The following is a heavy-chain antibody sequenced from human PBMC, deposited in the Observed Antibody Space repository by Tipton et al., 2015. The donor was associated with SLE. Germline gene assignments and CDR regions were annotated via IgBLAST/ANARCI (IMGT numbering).Heavy chain of an antibody. CDR2: ITSSSSYI. CDR1: GFTLSSYW. V-gene: IGHV3-21*01. Sequence: SLRLSCAASGFTLSSYWMHWVRQAPGKGLEWVSSITSSSSYIYYADSVKGRFTISRDNAKNSLYLQMNSLRAEDTAVYYCAKAGYSSSFDNWGQGTLVTVSS. CDR3: AKAGYSSSFDN. D-gene: IGHD5-18*01. J-gene: IGHJ4*02.